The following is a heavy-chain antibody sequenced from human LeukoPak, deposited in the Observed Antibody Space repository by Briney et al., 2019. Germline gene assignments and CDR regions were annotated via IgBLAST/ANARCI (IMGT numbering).Heavy chain of an antibody. CDR2: IIPIFGAG. D-gene: IGHD3-22*01. J-gene: IGHJ4*02. CDR1: GYTFTSCA. CDR3: ARDRYYYDSSGSYYFDF. V-gene: IGHV1-69*05. Sequence: SVKVSCNAFGYTFTSCAISRVRQAPGQGREWMGGIIPIFGAGINAQRFQGRVRITTDEATSTAYMELSSLRSEDTAVYYYARDRYYYDSSGSYYFDFWGQGTLVTVSS.